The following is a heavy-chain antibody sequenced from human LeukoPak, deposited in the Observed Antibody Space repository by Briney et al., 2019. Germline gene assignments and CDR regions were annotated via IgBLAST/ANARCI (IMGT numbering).Heavy chain of an antibody. CDR3: TTIVKVLLWFGESRDWFDP. CDR1: RFTFNKYG. V-gene: IGHV3-30*02. Sequence: GGSLRLSCAASRFTFNKYGMHWVRQAPGKGLEWVAFIRYDGSNKYYADSVKGRFTISRDNSKNTLYLQMNGLKTEDTAVYYCTTIVKVLLWFGESRDWFDPWGQGTLVTVSS. D-gene: IGHD3-10*01. J-gene: IGHJ5*02. CDR2: IRYDGSNK.